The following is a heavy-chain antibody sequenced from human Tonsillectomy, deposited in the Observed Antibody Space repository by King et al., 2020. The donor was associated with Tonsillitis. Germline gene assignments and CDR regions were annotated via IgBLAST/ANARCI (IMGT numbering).Heavy chain of an antibody. Sequence: VQLVESGGGLVQPGGSLRLSCAASGFTFRTYSMNWVRQAPGKGLEWVSYISRNNSTIYYADSVKGRFTISRDNAKYSLYLEMNRLRAEDTAVYYCVLLTGYYTAWGQGTLVTVSS. CDR2: ISRNNSTI. J-gene: IGHJ5*02. V-gene: IGHV3-48*01. CDR1: GFTFRTYS. D-gene: IGHD3-9*01. CDR3: VLLTGYYTA.